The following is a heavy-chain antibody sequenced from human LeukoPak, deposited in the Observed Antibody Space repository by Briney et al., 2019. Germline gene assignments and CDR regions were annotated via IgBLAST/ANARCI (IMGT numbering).Heavy chain of an antibody. CDR2: IKQDGSEE. V-gene: IGHV3-7*01. J-gene: IGHJ4*02. CDR1: GFTFSSYW. CDR3: ARALRYCRGTSCYRRFDY. D-gene: IGHD2-2*01. Sequence: PGGSLRLSCAASGFTFSSYWMSWVRQAPGKGLEWVANIKQDGSEEYYVDSVKGRFTISRDNAENSLYLQMNRLRAEDTAVYYCARALRYCRGTSCYRRFDYWGQGTLLTVSS.